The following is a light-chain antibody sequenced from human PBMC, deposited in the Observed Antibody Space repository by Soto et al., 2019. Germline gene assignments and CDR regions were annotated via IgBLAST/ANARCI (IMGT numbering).Light chain of an antibody. CDR2: EVF. Sequence: QSALTQPASVSGSPGQSITISCTGPSSDVGSYNLVSWYQQYPGKAPKLIIFEVFKRPSGVSHRFSGSKSGNTASLTISGLQAEYEANYYFCSYAGRATYVFGGGTKLTVL. CDR1: SSDVGSYNL. V-gene: IGLV2-23*02. J-gene: IGLJ2*01. CDR3: CSYAGRATYV.